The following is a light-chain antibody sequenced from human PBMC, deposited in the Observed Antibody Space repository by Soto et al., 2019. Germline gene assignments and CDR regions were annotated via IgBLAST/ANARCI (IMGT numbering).Light chain of an antibody. CDR2: GAS. CDR3: QQYGSSPRT. V-gene: IGKV3-20*01. Sequence: EIVLTQSPGTLSLSPGERATLSCRASQSVSSSYLAWYQHKRGQAPRLLVYGASSRATGIPDRFSGSGSGTDFTLTISRLEPEDFAVYYCQQYGSSPRTFGQGTKVDIK. J-gene: IGKJ1*01. CDR1: QSVSSSY.